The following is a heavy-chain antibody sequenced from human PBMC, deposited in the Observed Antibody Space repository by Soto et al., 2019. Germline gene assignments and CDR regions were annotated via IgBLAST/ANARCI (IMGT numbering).Heavy chain of an antibody. Sequence: QLQLLESGPGLVKPSETLSLTCTVSGGSVSNNSYYWGWIRQPPGKRLEWIGSVYYSGSAYYNPSLKRRLTIYVDTSMNHFSVKLSSATAAYTTIYYCARRPLVRGIIPYYFDYWGQGTLVTVSS. V-gene: IGHV4-39*02. CDR1: GGSVSNNSYY. D-gene: IGHD3-10*01. CDR3: ARRPLVRGIIPYYFDY. J-gene: IGHJ4*02. CDR2: VYYSGSA.